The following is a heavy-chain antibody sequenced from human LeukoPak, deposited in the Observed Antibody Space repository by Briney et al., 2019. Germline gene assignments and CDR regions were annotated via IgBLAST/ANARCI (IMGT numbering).Heavy chain of an antibody. CDR3: ARDQYYDSKGWFDP. Sequence: ASVKVSCKASGGTFSSYGISWVRQAPGQGLEWMGWISAYNGNTNYAQKLQGRVTMTTDTSTSTAYMELRSLRSDDTAVYYCARDQYYDSKGWFDPWGQGTLVTVSS. CDR1: GGTFSSYG. J-gene: IGHJ5*02. D-gene: IGHD3-22*01. V-gene: IGHV1-18*01. CDR2: ISAYNGNT.